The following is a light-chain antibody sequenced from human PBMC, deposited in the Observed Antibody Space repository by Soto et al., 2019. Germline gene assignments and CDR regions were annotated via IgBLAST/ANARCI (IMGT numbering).Light chain of an antibody. CDR1: SSNIGLDD. Sequence: QSVLTQPPSASGTPGQTVTISWSGSSSNIGLDDVHWYRQLSGTAPQILIYDTNQQATGVPDRFSGSRAGTSASLAIHGLQSEDEADYHCAAWDDSLNGPVFGGGTKVTVL. J-gene: IGLJ2*01. CDR3: AAWDDSLNGPV. V-gene: IGLV1-44*01. CDR2: DTN.